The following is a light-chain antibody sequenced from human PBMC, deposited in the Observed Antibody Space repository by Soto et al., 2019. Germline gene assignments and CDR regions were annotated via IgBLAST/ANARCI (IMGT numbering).Light chain of an antibody. V-gene: IGKV1-39*01. Sequence: DIPMTQSPSSLYASVGDRVTITCRASETIDTSFNWYHHKPGKAPTLLISDSSSLQSGVPSRFSGSRSGKDFTLTITRLQLEDFATYYCQQSYSLSANIFGQGTRLEIE. J-gene: IGKJ2*01. CDR2: DSS. CDR1: ETIDTS. CDR3: QQSYSLSANI.